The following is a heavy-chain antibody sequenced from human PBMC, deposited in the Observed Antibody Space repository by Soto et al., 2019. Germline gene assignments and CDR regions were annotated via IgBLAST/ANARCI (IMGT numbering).Heavy chain of an antibody. V-gene: IGHV3-74*01. D-gene: IGHD4-17*01. J-gene: IGHJ5*01. CDR2: INSDGSHT. CDR3: ANEGDYLDYAGENWFDS. CDR1: GFTFFAYW. Sequence: EVQLVESGGGLVQPGGSLRLSCAASGFTFFAYWIHWVRQVPGKGRVWVSRINSDGSHTSYSDSVRGRFTISRDNSKNKVYMQMNRLTAEDTAVYYCANEGDYLDYAGENWFDSWGQRSLVTVSS.